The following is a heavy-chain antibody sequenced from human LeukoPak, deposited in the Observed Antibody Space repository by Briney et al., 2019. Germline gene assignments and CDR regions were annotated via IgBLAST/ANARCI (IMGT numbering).Heavy chain of an antibody. CDR3: ASLSSSRPAY. CDR2: INQGGSQK. V-gene: IGHV3-7*05. CDR1: GFTFSSYA. J-gene: IGHJ4*02. Sequence: GGSLRLSCAASGFTFSSYAMSWVRQAPGKGLEWVANINQGGSQKYYADSVKGRFTISRDNTKNSLYLQMNSLRAEDTALYYCASLSSSRPAYWGQGTLVTVSS. D-gene: IGHD2-2*01.